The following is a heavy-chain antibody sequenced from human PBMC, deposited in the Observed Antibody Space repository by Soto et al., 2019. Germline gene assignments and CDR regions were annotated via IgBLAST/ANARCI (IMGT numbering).Heavy chain of an antibody. V-gene: IGHV3-7*03. Sequence: EMQLVESGGGLVQPGGSLRLSCAASGFIFSSYWMSWVRQAPGRGLEWVANIQQDGSEKYYLDSVKGRFTISRDNAKTSLYLLMNSLRAEDTAVYYCTRDLNGDWNYGESWGQGTLVTVSS. CDR2: IQQDGSEK. D-gene: IGHD1-7*01. J-gene: IGHJ5*02. CDR3: TRDLNGDWNYGES. CDR1: GFIFSSYW.